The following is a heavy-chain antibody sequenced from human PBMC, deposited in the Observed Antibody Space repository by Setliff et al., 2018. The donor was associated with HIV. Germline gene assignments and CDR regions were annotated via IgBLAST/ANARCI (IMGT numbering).Heavy chain of an antibody. J-gene: IGHJ3*02. CDR3: AKGHYSSGDSKQNGFDM. CDR1: GFTFSTYT. D-gene: IGHD3-22*01. Sequence: GGSLRLSCAASGFTFSTYTMNWVRQAPGKGLEWVSYISSDSSTIYYADSVKGRFSISRDNAKNSLYLQMNSLRAEDTAVYYCAKGHYSSGDSKQNGFDMWGQGTMVTVS. CDR2: ISSDSSTI. V-gene: IGHV3-48*01.